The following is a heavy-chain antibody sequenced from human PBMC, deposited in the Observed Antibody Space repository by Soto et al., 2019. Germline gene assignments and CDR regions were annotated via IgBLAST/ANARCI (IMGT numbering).Heavy chain of an antibody. J-gene: IGHJ4*02. CDR1: GGSISGYY. V-gene: IGHV4-4*07. CDR2: IHTSGST. D-gene: IGHD2-2*01. CDR3: ARGGARAVAAMFDY. Sequence: QVQLQESGPGLVKPSETLSLTCTVSGGSISGYYWSWIRQTAGKGLEWIGRIHTSGSTDYSPSLKSRVTMSVDTSRNQFSVELTSVTAADTAVYYCARGGARAVAAMFDYWGQGSLVTVSS.